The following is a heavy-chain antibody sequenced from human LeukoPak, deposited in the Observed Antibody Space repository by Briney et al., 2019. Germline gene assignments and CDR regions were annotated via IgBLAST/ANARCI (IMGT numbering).Heavy chain of an antibody. CDR3: AGVGGYFDY. V-gene: IGHV3-23*01. CDR2: ISGSGGST. D-gene: IGHD3-16*01. CDR1: GFAFSSYA. Sequence: PGGSLRLSCAASGFAFSSYAMSWVRQDPAKGLEWVSAISGSGGSTYYADSVKGRFTISRDNSKNTLYLQMNSLRADDTAVYYCAGVGGYFDYWGQGTLVTVSS. J-gene: IGHJ4*02.